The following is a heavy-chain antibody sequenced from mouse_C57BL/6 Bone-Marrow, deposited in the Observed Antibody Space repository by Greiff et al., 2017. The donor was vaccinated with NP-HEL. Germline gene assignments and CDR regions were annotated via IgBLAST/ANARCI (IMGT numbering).Heavy chain of an antibody. CDR3: ARRDGGNYGPWFAY. Sequence: EVKLQESGGGLVQPGESLKLSCESNEYEFPSHDMSWVRKTPEKRLELVAAINSAGGSTYYPDTMARRFVISRDNTKKTLYLQMSSLRSEDTALYYCARRDGGNYGPWFAYWGQGTLVTVSA. D-gene: IGHD2-1*01. CDR2: INSAGGST. V-gene: IGHV5-2*01. CDR1: EYEFPSHD. J-gene: IGHJ3*01.